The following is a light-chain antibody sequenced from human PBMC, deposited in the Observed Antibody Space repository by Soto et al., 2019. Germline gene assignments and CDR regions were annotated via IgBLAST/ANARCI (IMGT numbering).Light chain of an antibody. CDR3: RSYTSSSIDYV. Sequence: QSALTQPASVSGSPGQSITISCTGTSSDVGGYNYVSWYQQHPGKAPKLMIYEVSNRPSGVSNRFSCSKSGNTASLTISGLQAEDEADYDCRSYTSSSIDYVFGTGTKLTVL. V-gene: IGLV2-14*01. J-gene: IGLJ1*01. CDR2: EVS. CDR1: SSDVGGYNY.